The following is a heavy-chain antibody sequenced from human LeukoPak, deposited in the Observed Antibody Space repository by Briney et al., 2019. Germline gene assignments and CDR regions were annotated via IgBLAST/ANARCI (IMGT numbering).Heavy chain of an antibody. D-gene: IGHD3-10*01. CDR1: GFTFSSYW. J-gene: IGHJ4*02. CDR3: ARDGHAYGRGSPHY. Sequence: PGGSLRLSCAASGFTFSSYWMSWIRQAPGKGLEWVSYISSSGSTKYYADSVKGRFTISRDNAKNSFLQMNSLRAEDTAVYYCARDGHAYGRGSPHYWGQGTLVSVSS. V-gene: IGHV3-11*01. CDR2: ISSSGSTK.